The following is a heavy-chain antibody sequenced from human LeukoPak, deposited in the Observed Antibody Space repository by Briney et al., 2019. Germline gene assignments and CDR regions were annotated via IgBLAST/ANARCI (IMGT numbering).Heavy chain of an antibody. CDR1: GFTFSSYS. CDR2: ISSSSSTI. D-gene: IGHD2-21*02. CDR3: ARDKGNIVVVTALDY. Sequence: PGGSLRLSCAASGFTFSSYSMNWVRQAPGKGLEWVSYISSSSSTIYYADSVKGRFTISRDNAKNSLYLQMNSLRAEDTAVYYCARDKGNIVVVTALDYWGQGTLVTVSS. V-gene: IGHV3-48*04. J-gene: IGHJ4*02.